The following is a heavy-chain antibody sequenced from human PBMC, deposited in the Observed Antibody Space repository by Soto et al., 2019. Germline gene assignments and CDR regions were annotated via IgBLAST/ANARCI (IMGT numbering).Heavy chain of an antibody. CDR3: ASTFWSGYTTYYYYYYMDV. J-gene: IGHJ6*03. CDR1: GYTFTSYY. V-gene: IGHV1-46*01. Sequence: GASVKVSCKASGYTFTSYYMHWVRQAPGQGLEWMGIMNPNSGSTGYAQKFQGRVTMTRNTSISTAYMELSSLGSEDTAVYYCASTFWSGYTTYYYYYYMDVWGKGTTVTVSS. CDR2: MNPNSGST. D-gene: IGHD3-3*01.